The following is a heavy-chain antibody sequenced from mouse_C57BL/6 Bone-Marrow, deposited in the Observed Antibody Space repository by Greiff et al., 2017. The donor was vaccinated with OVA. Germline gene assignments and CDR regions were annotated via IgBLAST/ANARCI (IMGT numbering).Heavy chain of an antibody. V-gene: IGHV1-15*01. D-gene: IGHD2-5*01. CDR2: IDPETGGT. J-gene: IGHJ2*01. CDR1: GYTFTDYE. Sequence: QVQLQQSGAELVRPGASVTLSCKASGYTFTDYEMHWVKQTPVHGLEWIGAIDPETGGTDYNQKFKGKAILTADKSSSTAYMELRSLTSEDSAVYYCTREPYYSNYYFDYWGQGTTLTVSS. CDR3: TREPYYSNYYFDY.